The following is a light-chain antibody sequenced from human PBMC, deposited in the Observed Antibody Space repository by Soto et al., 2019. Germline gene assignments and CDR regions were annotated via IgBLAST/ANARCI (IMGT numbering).Light chain of an antibody. Sequence: ETVMTKSPATLSVSPGERATLSCRASQSVSSNLAWYQQKPGQAPRLLIYGASTRATGIPARFSGSGSGTEFTLTISSLQSEDFAVYYCQQYNNWPRTFGQGTKVDIK. V-gene: IGKV3-15*01. CDR3: QQYNNWPRT. CDR1: QSVSSN. CDR2: GAS. J-gene: IGKJ1*01.